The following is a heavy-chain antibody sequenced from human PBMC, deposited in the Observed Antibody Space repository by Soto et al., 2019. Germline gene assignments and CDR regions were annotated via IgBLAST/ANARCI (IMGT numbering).Heavy chain of an antibody. CDR1: GFTFSSYG. V-gene: IGHV3-33*01. CDR2: IWYDGSTK. CDR3: ARDRCSSTSCYFDY. Sequence: QVQLVESGGGVVQPGRSLRLSCAASGFTFSSYGMHWVRQAPGKGLEWVAVIWYDGSTKYYADSVKGRFTISRDNSNNKLYLQMNSLRAEDTAGYYCARDRCSSTSCYFDYWGQGTLVTVSS. J-gene: IGHJ4*02. D-gene: IGHD2-2*01.